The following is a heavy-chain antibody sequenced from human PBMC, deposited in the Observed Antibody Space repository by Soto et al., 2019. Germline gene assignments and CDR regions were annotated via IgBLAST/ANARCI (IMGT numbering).Heavy chain of an antibody. J-gene: IGHJ6*02. CDR2: IYYSGAT. Sequence: PSETLSLTCAVSGEPITYYFWNWFRQPPGKGLEWIGYIYYSGATNYNPSLKSRVNISVDTSKNQFSLKLSSVTAADTAVYYCARSPGYSSSYYYYGMDVWGQGTTVTVSS. V-gene: IGHV4-59*01. CDR3: ARSPGYSSSYYYYGMDV. CDR1: GEPITYYF. D-gene: IGHD6-13*01.